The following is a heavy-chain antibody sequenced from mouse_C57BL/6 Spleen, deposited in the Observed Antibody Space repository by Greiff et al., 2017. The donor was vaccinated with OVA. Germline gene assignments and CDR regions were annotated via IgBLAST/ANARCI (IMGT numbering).Heavy chain of an antibody. CDR1: GYTFTSYW. J-gene: IGHJ2*01. D-gene: IGHD1-1*01. CDR2: IHPNSGST. V-gene: IGHV1-64*01. Sequence: QVHVKQPGAELVKPGASVKLSCKASGYTFTSYWMHWVKQRPGQGLEWIGMIHPNSGSTNYNEKFKSKATLTVDKSSSTAYMQLSSLTSEDSAVYYCARGGDGRTPFDYWGQGTTLTVSS. CDR3: ARGGDGRTPFDY.